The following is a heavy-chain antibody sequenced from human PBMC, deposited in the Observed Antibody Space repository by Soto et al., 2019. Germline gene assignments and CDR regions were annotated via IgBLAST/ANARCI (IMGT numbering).Heavy chain of an antibody. D-gene: IGHD3-22*01. CDR3: TTDSYSTMIEVRFDY. V-gene: IGHV3-15*07. CDR2: IKSKTLGGTT. Sequence: GGSLRLSCAGSGFPFSNAWINWVRHVPGKGLEWVGRIKSKTLGGTTDLDAPVRGRFAITRDDSRKVEYMQMNSLFTEDTGVYYCTTDSYSTMIEVRFDYWGHGTLVTVSS. J-gene: IGHJ4*01. CDR1: GFPFSNAW.